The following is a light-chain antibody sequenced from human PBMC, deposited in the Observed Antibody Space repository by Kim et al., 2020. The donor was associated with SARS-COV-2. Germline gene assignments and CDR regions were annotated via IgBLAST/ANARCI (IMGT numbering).Light chain of an antibody. V-gene: IGKV1-5*01. J-gene: IGKJ2*01. CDR3: QQYNTYPFT. CDR2: DAS. CDR1: QIISTW. Sequence: DIQMTQSPSTLSASVGDKVTITCRASQIISTWLAWYQQKPGKAPKLLIYDASNLEGGVPSKFSGSGSGTQFTLTISSLQPDDFATYDCQQYNTYPFTLRKGTKLEI.